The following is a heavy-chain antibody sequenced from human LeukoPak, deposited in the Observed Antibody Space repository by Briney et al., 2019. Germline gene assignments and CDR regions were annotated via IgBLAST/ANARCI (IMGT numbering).Heavy chain of an antibody. CDR1: GFTFSTYS. J-gene: IGHJ5*02. Sequence: GGSLRLSCAASGFTFSTYSMNWVRQAPGKGLEWVSYISDSSGTIKYADSVKGRFTISRDNAKNSLYLQMTSLRAEDTAVYYCAGSYGWFDPWGQGTLVTVSS. V-gene: IGHV3-48*01. CDR2: ISDSSGTI. CDR3: AGSYGWFDP. D-gene: IGHD3-16*01.